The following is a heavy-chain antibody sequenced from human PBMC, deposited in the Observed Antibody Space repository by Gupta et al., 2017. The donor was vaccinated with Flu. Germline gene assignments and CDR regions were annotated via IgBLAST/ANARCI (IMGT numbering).Heavy chain of an antibody. D-gene: IGHD6-25*01. Sequence: QVQLQQWGAGLFKPTESLSLLCRVSCWSLSGNWGSWIRQTPGKGLGWIGEIDQSGRTKDNPALNNKVGISLDMPKTKFPLTLRYRIAVDMAVYYCVRVSGLCSGNPRFWDFDLWDRGALVTVSS. V-gene: IGHV4-34*02. J-gene: IGHJ2*01. CDR2: IDQSGRT. CDR1: CWSLSGNW. CDR3: VRVSGLCSGNPRFWDFDL.